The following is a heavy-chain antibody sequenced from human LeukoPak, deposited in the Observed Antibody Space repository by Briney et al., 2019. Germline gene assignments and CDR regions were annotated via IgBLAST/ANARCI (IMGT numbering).Heavy chain of an antibody. V-gene: IGHV1-18*01. CDR2: ISAYNGNT. D-gene: IGHD2-15*01. J-gene: IGHJ6*02. Sequence: GASVKVSCKASGYTLTSYGISWVRQAPGQGLEWMGWISAYNGNTNYAQKLQGRVTMTTDTSTSTAYMELRSLRSDDTAVYYCARDSGYCSGGSCYYYYGMDVWGQGTTVTVSS. CDR3: ARDSGYCSGGSCYYYYGMDV. CDR1: GYTLTSYG.